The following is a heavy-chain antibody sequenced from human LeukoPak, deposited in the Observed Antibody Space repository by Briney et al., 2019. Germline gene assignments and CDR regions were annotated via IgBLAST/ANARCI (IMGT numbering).Heavy chain of an antibody. CDR3: AKDLARFGELLQFDY. J-gene: IGHJ4*02. Sequence: GGSLRLSCAASGFTFSSYGMHWVRQAPGKWLEWVAFIRYDGSNKYYADSVKGRFTISRDNSKNTLYLQMNSLRAEDTAVYYCAKDLARFGELLQFDYWGQGNLVTVSS. CDR1: GFTFSSYG. CDR2: IRYDGSNK. V-gene: IGHV3-30*02. D-gene: IGHD3-10*01.